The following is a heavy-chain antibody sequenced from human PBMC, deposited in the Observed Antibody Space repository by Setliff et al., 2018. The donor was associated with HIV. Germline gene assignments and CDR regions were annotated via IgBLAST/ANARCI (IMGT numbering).Heavy chain of an antibody. CDR3: ARGYYNSGNYFEY. V-gene: IGHV1-3*01. CDR1: GYTFTSYH. D-gene: IGHD3-10*01. J-gene: IGHJ4*02. CDR2: VNAANGYT. Sequence: ASVKVSCKASGYTFTSYHMHWVRQAPGQRLEWMGWVNAANGYTKYSQKFQGRVTITRDTSANTVYLDLSSLSSEDTAIYYCARGYYNSGNYFEYWGQGTLVTVSS.